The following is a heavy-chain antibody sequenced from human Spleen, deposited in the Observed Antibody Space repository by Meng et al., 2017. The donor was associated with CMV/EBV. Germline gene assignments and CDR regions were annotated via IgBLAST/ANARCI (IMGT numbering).Heavy chain of an antibody. J-gene: IGHJ1*01. V-gene: IGHV3-66*02. CDR2: IYSDGST. D-gene: IGHD1-26*01. CDR1: GFTVSSNY. CDR3: VRDEPPMGSGGPTRYFQH. Sequence: GETLKISCAASGFTVSSNYMSWVRQAPGKGLEWVSIIYSDGSTYYADSVKGRFTISRDNSKKKLYLQMNSLRAEDTAVYYCVRDEPPMGSGGPTRYFQHWGQGTLVTVSS.